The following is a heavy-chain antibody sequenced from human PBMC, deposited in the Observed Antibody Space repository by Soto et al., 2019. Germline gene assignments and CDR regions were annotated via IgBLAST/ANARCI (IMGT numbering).Heavy chain of an antibody. D-gene: IGHD3-9*01. Sequence: QVQLVQSGAEVKKPGASVKVSCKASGYTFTSYYMHWVRQAPGQGLEWMGIINPSGGSTSYAQKFRGRVTMTRDTSTSTVYMELSSLRSEDTAVYYCARGLTGDYYILTGNSYDYWGQGTLVTVS. V-gene: IGHV1-46*01. J-gene: IGHJ4*02. CDR3: ARGLTGDYYILTGNSYDY. CDR2: INPSGGST. CDR1: GYTFTSYY.